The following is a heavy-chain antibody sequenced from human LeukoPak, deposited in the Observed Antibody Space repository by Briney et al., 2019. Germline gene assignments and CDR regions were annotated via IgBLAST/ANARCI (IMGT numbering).Heavy chain of an antibody. Sequence: PGGSLRLSCAASGFTFSSYAMHWVRQAPGKGLEWVAVISYDGSNKYYADSVKGRFTISRDNSKNTLYLQMNSLRAEDTGVYYCARDQYGDYANDYWGQGTLVTVSS. CDR1: GFTFSSYA. CDR2: ISYDGSNK. D-gene: IGHD4-17*01. V-gene: IGHV3-30-3*01. CDR3: ARDQYGDYANDY. J-gene: IGHJ4*02.